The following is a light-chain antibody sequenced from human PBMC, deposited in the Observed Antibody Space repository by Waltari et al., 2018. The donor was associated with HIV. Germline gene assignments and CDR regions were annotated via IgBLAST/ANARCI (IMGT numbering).Light chain of an antibody. Sequence: IVTTQSPDALPVSLAAWPTIDCTFTQRVLTKANNKNYLAWNQQKPGQPAKVLIYWASTRESGVPDRFSGGGSGTEFTLTISNLQAEDVVVYYCEQYYGTPFTFGAGTKVH. CDR2: WAS. CDR1: QRVLTKANNKNY. V-gene: IGKV4-1*01. J-gene: IGKJ3*01. CDR3: EQYYGTPFT.